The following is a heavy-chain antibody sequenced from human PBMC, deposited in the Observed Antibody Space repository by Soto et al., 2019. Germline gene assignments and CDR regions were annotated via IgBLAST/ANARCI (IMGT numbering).Heavy chain of an antibody. Sequence: GGSMRLSCAASGFPFSSYAMSWVRQAPGKGLEWVSAISGSGGSTYYADSVKGRFTISRDNSKNTLYLQMNSLRAEDTAVYYCAKDIPDPDIVVVPAAIDDAFDIWGQGTMVTVSS. CDR3: AKDIPDPDIVVVPAAIDDAFDI. D-gene: IGHD2-2*01. J-gene: IGHJ3*02. V-gene: IGHV3-23*01. CDR2: ISGSGGST. CDR1: GFPFSSYA.